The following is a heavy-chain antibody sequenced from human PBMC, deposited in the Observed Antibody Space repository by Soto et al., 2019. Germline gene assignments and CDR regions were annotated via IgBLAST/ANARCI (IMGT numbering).Heavy chain of an antibody. D-gene: IGHD1-1*01. Sequence: SGFTFSSYAMHWVRQAPGKGLEWVAVLYGGGNTYYADSVRGRVTISRDSSKNTLNLQINSLRDDDTAVYFCAGCHWNGPYDYWGQGTLVTVSS. CDR3: AGCHWNGPYDY. CDR2: LYGGGNT. V-gene: IGHV3-66*01. CDR1: GFTFSSYA. J-gene: IGHJ4*02.